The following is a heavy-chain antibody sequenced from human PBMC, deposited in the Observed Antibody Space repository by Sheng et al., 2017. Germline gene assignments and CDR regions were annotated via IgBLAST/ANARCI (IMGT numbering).Heavy chain of an antibody. Sequence: QVQLVESGGGVVQPERSLRLSCVASGFTFRTYAMHWVRQAPGKGLEWVAVISFNGTKKYYTDSVKGRFTVSRDNSRNTVYLQMNSLREEDTAVYFCARALRDGYNYVHWGQGTLVTVSS. CDR1: GFTFRTYA. J-gene: IGHJ4*02. CDR2: ISFNGTKK. V-gene: IGHV3-30*04. CDR3: ARALRDGYNYVH. D-gene: IGHD5-12*01.